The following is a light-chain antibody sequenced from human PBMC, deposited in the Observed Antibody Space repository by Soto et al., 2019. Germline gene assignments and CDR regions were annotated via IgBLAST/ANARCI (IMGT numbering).Light chain of an antibody. CDR2: EVT. Sequence: QSALTQPPSASGSPRQSVTLSCTGTSSDVGGYNYVSWYQQHPGKAPKLMIFEVTKRPSGVPDRFSGSKSGNTASLTVSGLQAEDEADYYCISYAGSNNLVVVGGGTKRTVL. J-gene: IGLJ2*01. V-gene: IGLV2-8*01. CDR1: SSDVGGYNY. CDR3: ISYAGSNNLVV.